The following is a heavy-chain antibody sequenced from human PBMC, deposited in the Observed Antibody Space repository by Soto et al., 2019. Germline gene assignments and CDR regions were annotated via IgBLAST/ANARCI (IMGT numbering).Heavy chain of an antibody. CDR1: GYTFGNHW. CDR2: MNSDGGII. Sequence: HPGGSLRLSCAVAGYTFGNHWMHWVRQAPGKGLEWVSRMNSDGGIINYADSVKGRFTVSRDNARNTLYLQMNSLRVEDTAVYYCATAEVDYWGPGTLVTSPQ. J-gene: IGHJ4*02. V-gene: IGHV3-74*01. CDR3: ATAEVDY.